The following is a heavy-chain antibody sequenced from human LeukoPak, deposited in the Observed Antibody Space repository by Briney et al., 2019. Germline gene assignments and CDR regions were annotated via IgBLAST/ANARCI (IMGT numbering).Heavy chain of an antibody. V-gene: IGHV1-24*01. J-gene: IGHJ5*02. D-gene: IGHD3-10*01. CDR1: GYTLTELS. CDR2: FDPEDGET. Sequence: ASAKVSCKVSGYTLTELSMHWVRQAPGKGLEWMGGFDPEDGETIYAQKFQGRVTMTEDTSTDTAYMELSSLRSEDTAVYYCATSSVGRITMVRGTSRASFDPWGQGTLVTVSS. CDR3: ATSSVGRITMVRGTSRASFDP.